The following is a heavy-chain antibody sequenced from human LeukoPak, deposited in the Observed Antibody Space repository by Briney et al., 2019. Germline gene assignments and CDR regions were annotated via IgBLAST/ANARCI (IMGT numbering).Heavy chain of an antibody. V-gene: IGHV4-34*01. D-gene: IGHD1-1*01. CDR3: ARQTARPLTTDY. J-gene: IGHJ4*02. Sequence: SETLSLTCTVYGGFFSGYYWSWIRQPPGKGLEWIGEISHSGSTNYNPSLKSRVTISVDTSKNQFSLKLSSVTAADTAVYYCARQTARPLTTDYWGQGTLVTVSS. CDR1: GGFFSGYY. CDR2: ISHSGST.